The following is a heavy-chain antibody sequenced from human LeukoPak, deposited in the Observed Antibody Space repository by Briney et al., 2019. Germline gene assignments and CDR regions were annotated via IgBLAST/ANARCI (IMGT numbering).Heavy chain of an antibody. CDR2: IYNDGSST. V-gene: IGHV3-74*01. D-gene: IGHD3-22*01. CDR1: GFTYSIYW. J-gene: IGHJ6*02. CDR3: ARRRSDRSAYSMDV. Sequence: PGGSLRLSCAASGFTYSIYWMHWVRQAPGKGLVWVSRIYNDGSSTSYADSVKGRFTISRDNPRNTLYLQMNSLRAEDTAVYYFARRRSDRSAYSMDVWGQGTTVTVSS.